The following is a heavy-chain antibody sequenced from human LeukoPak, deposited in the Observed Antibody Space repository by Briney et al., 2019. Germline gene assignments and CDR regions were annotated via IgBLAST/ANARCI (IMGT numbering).Heavy chain of an antibody. J-gene: IGHJ6*02. Sequence: GGSLRLSCAASGFTFSSYAMSWVRQAPGKGLEWVSAIRGSGGSTYYADSVKGRFTISRDNSKNTLYLQMNSLRAEDTAVYYCAKRGGYYGSGSYWPYYYYGMDVWGQGTTVTVSS. D-gene: IGHD3-10*01. CDR1: GFTFSSYA. CDR2: IRGSGGST. V-gene: IGHV3-23*01. CDR3: AKRGGYYGSGSYWPYYYYGMDV.